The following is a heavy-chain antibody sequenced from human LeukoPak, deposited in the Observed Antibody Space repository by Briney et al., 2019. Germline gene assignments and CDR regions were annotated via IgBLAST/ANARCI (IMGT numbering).Heavy chain of an antibody. V-gene: IGHV3-7*01. CDR2: IKQDGSEK. Sequence: GGSLRLSCAASGFTFSSYWLSWVRQAPGKGLECVANIKQDGSEKYYVDSVRGRFTLSRDNAKNSLYLQMNSLRVEDTAVYYCATSAARAIESWGQGTLVTVSS. D-gene: IGHD6-25*01. J-gene: IGHJ4*02. CDR1: GFTFSSYW. CDR3: ATSAARAIES.